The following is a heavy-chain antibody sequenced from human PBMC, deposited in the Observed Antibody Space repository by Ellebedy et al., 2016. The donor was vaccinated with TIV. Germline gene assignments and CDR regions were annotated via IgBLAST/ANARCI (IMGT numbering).Heavy chain of an antibody. CDR3: ALLAGIAAAGTLDY. Sequence: MPSETLSLTCTVSGGSISSYYWSWIRQPPGKGLEWIGYIYYSGSTYYNPSLKSRVTISVDTSKNQFSLKLSSVTAADTAVYYCALLAGIAAAGTLDYWGQGTLVTVSS. CDR2: IYYSGST. D-gene: IGHD6-13*01. J-gene: IGHJ4*02. CDR1: GGSISSYY. V-gene: IGHV4-59*04.